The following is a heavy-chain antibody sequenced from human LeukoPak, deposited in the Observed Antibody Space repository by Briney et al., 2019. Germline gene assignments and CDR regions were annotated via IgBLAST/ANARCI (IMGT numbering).Heavy chain of an antibody. V-gene: IGHV3-66*01. D-gene: IGHD5-18*01. J-gene: IGHJ4*02. CDR3: ARGGYSNGLDS. CDR2: TYGGGGT. Sequence: PGGSLRLSCAASGFTVSSNHMSWVRQAPGKGLEWVSLTYGGGGTYYADSVKGRFTISRDNSKNTLYLQMNSLRAEDTAVYYCARGGYSNGLDSWGQGTLVTVSS. CDR1: GFTVSSNH.